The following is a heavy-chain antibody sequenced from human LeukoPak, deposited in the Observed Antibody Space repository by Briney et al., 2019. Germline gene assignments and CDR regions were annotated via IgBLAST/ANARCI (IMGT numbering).Heavy chain of an antibody. CDR3: ARDSGTGYSSLNY. CDR2: IYHSGST. Sequence: SETLSLTCAVSGGSISSSNWWSWVRQPPGKGLEWIGEIYHSGSTNYNPSLKSRVTISVDKSKNLFSLKLSSVTAADTAVYYCARDSGTGYSSLNYWGQGTLVTVSS. D-gene: IGHD6-13*01. CDR1: GGSISSSNW. V-gene: IGHV4-4*02. J-gene: IGHJ4*02.